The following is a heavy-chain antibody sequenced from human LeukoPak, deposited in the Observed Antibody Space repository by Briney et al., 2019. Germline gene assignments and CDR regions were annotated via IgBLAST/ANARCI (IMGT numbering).Heavy chain of an antibody. Sequence: ASVKVSCKASGYTFTGYYMHWVRQAPGHGLEWMGISNPSGDSTNYAQKFQGRVTMTRDTSTSTVYMDLSSLRSEDTAVYYYARWTTTFLDYWGQGTLVTVSS. J-gene: IGHJ4*02. CDR3: ARWTTTFLDY. D-gene: IGHD1-1*01. CDR2: SNPSGDST. CDR1: GYTFTGYY. V-gene: IGHV1-46*01.